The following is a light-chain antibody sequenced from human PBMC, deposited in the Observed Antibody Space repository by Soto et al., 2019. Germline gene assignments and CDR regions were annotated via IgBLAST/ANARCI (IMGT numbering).Light chain of an antibody. J-gene: IGKJ4*01. Sequence: EIVLTQSPATLSLSPGERATLSCRASQSVSSYLAWYQQKPGQAPRLLIYDASNRATGIPARFSGSGSGTDFTLTISSLEPEDFAVYYCQQRSNGSVTFGGGTKLDIK. V-gene: IGKV3-11*01. CDR2: DAS. CDR3: QQRSNGSVT. CDR1: QSVSSY.